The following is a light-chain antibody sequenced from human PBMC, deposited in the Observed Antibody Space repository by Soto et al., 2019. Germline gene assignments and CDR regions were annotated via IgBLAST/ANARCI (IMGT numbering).Light chain of an antibody. CDR3: QKYNSGLRT. CDR1: QGISSY. CDR2: AAS. V-gene: IGKV1-27*01. J-gene: IGKJ1*01. Sequence: IRMTQSRSSLSASTGCRFTISCRASQGISSYLAWYQQKKGKVPKLLIYAASTLQSGVPSRFSGSGYGTDFTLTISSLQTEDVATYYCQKYNSGLRTFGQGTKVDIK.